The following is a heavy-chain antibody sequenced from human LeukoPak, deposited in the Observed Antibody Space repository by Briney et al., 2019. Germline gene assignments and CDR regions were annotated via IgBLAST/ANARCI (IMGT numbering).Heavy chain of an antibody. CDR1: GGSISSSSYY. D-gene: IGHD3-3*02. CDR3: ARDVLDYYYYYMDV. Sequence: SETLSLTCTVSGGSISSSSYYWGWIRQPPGKGLEWIGSIYYSGSTYYNPSLKSQVTMSVDTSKNQFSLKLSSVTAADTAVYYCARDVLDYYYYYMDVWGKGTTVTVSS. J-gene: IGHJ6*03. CDR2: IYYSGST. V-gene: IGHV4-39*07.